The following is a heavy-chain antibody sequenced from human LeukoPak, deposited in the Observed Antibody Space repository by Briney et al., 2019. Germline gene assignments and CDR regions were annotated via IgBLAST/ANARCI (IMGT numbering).Heavy chain of an antibody. D-gene: IGHD5-18*01. J-gene: IGHJ4*02. CDR1: GFTFSSYG. Sequence: GGSLRLSCAASGFTFSSYGMHWVRQAPGKGLEWVSSISSSSTSMYYADSVKGRFTISRDNAKNSLYLQMNSLRAEDTAVYYCSRERGYSYGYSDYWGQGTLVTVSS. CDR2: ISSSSTSM. V-gene: IGHV3-21*01. CDR3: SRERGYSYGYSDY.